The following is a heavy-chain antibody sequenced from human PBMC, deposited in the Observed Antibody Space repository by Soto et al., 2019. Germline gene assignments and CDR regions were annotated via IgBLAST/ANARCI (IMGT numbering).Heavy chain of an antibody. D-gene: IGHD5-18*01. CDR1: GGSISRYY. CDR3: SRDTAMNIDY. Sequence: SETRSLTSTVSGGSISRYYWSWIRQPPGKRLEWIAYIYYSGSTNYNPYLKSRVTISVHTSKNQFSLKLSSVTAADTAVYYCSRDTAMNIDYWGQGTLVTVSS. V-gene: IGHV4-59*01. J-gene: IGHJ4*02. CDR2: IYYSGST.